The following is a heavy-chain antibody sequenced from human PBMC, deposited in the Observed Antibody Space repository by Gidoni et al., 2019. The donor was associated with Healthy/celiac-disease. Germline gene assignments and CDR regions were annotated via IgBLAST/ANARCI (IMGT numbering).Heavy chain of an antibody. CDR1: GGSISSYY. CDR3: AREGGVEADY. D-gene: IGHD3-16*01. V-gene: IGHV4-59*01. CDR2: IYYSGST. J-gene: IGHJ4*02. Sequence: QVQLQESGPGLVKPSETLSLTCTVSGGSISSYYWSWIRQPPGKGLEWIGYIYYSGSTNYNPSLKSRVTISVDTSKNQFSLKLSSVTAADTAVYYCAREGGVEADYWGQGTLVTVSS.